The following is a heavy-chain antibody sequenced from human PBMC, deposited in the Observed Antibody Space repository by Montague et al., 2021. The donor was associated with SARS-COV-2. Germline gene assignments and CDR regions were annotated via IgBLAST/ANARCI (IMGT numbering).Heavy chain of an antibody. V-gene: IGHV4-34*01. J-gene: IGHJ3*01. CDR3: AKVGEVVRAASTLVAFDL. Sequence: SESLSLTCAVYGGSFSVYYWSWLRQSPRSGPEWIAEINHSGTANYNPSLKSRATISVDTSKNQFTLKLTSVTAADTAMYYCAKVGEVVRAASTLVAFDLWGQGTMVTVSS. CDR1: GGSFSVYY. CDR2: INHSGTA. D-gene: IGHD2-2*01.